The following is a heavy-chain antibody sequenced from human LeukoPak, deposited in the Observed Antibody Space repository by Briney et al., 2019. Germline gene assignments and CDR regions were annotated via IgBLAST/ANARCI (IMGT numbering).Heavy chain of an antibody. J-gene: IGHJ4*02. V-gene: IGHV3-23*01. CDR2: ISGSGGST. Sequence: GGSLRLSCAASGFTFSSYAMSWVRQAPGKGLEWVSAISGSGGSTYYADSVKGRFTISRDNSKDTLYLQMNSLRAEDTAVYYCAKAKTGDGEIFDYWGQGTLVTVFS. D-gene: IGHD7-27*01. CDR1: GFTFSSYA. CDR3: AKAKTGDGEIFDY.